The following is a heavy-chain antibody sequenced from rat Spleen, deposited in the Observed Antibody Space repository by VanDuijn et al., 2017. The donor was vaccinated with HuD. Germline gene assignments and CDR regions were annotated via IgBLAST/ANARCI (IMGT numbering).Heavy chain of an antibody. D-gene: IGHD1-11*01. Sequence: VQLQESGPGLVKPSQSLSLTCSVTGYSITSSYRWNWIRKFPGNKLEWMGIMWSGGSTDYNSALKSRLSISRDTSKNQVFLKMNSLQSEDTTTYYCARGGRTEGPGYFDYWGQGVMVTVSS. CDR2: MWSGGST. J-gene: IGHJ2*01. CDR1: GYSITSSYR. V-gene: IGHV2-45*01. CDR3: ARGGRTEGPGYFDY.